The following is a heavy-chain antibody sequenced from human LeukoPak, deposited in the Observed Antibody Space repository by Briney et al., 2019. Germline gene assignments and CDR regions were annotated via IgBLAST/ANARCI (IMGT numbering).Heavy chain of an antibody. V-gene: IGHV3-23*01. CDR2: ISGSGSST. CDR1: GFTFSNYA. D-gene: IGHD3-10*01. Sequence: PGGSLRLSCTASGFTFSNYAMSWVRQAPGKGLEWVSTISGSGSSTYYADSVKGRFTISRDNSKNTLFLQMISLRAGDTAVYYCAKDLNYFGSGIYGYSEVYYYYGMDVWGPGTTVTVSS. J-gene: IGHJ6*02. CDR3: AKDLNYFGSGIYGYSEVYYYYGMDV.